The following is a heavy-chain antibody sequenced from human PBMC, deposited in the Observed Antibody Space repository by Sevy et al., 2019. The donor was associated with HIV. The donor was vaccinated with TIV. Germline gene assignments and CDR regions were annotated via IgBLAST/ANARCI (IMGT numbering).Heavy chain of an antibody. D-gene: IGHD3-16*02. J-gene: IGHJ6*04. CDR3: AGGMLSGDLNHLYTTSKDV. CDR2: ISDGGVSA. CDR1: GFTFCTYA. V-gene: IGHV3-23*01. Sequence: GGSLRLSCAASGFTFCTYAMNWVRQAPGKGLEWVSIISDGGVSASYADSVRGRFTISRDNSRNTLHLQMNTLRPEDTATFYGAGGMLSGDLNHLYTTSKDVWGRGTTVTVSS.